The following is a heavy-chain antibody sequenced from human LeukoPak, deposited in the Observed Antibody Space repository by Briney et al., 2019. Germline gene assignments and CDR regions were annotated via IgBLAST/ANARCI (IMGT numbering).Heavy chain of an antibody. CDR3: AREAEYGGYDTGASFDY. D-gene: IGHD5-12*01. Sequence: GGSLRLSCAASGFTFSSYAMSWVRQAPGKGLEWVSSISSSSSYIYYADSVKGRFTISRDNAKNSLYLQMNSLRAEDTAVYYCAREAEYGGYDTGASFDYWGQGTLVTVSS. CDR1: GFTFSSYA. CDR2: ISSSSSYI. J-gene: IGHJ4*02. V-gene: IGHV3-21*01.